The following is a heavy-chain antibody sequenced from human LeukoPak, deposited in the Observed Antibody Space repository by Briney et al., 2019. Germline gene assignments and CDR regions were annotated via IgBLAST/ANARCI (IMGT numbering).Heavy chain of an antibody. Sequence: GGSLRLSCVASGFTFTGHTMHWVRQAPGKGLEYVSAITSNGGSTYYANSVKGRFTISRDNSKNTLYLQMGSLRVEDMAVYYCARAPRWQQLVPGYFDYWGQGTLITVSS. CDR2: ITSNGGST. D-gene: IGHD6-13*01. J-gene: IGHJ4*02. CDR3: ARAPRWQQLVPGYFDY. V-gene: IGHV3-64*01. CDR1: GFTFTGHT.